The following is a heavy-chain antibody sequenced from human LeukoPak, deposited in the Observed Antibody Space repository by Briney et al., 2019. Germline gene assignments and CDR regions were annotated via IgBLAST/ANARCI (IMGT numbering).Heavy chain of an antibody. V-gene: IGHV1-18*01. Sequence: APVKVSCKASGYTFTSYGISWVRQAPGRGLEWMGWISAYNGNTNYAQKLQGRVTMTTDTSTSTAYMELRSLRSDDTAVYYCARVGVEDIVVVPAAAPGVYYFDYWGQGTLVTVSS. J-gene: IGHJ4*02. D-gene: IGHD2-2*01. CDR2: ISAYNGNT. CDR1: GYTFTSYG. CDR3: ARVGVEDIVVVPAAAPGVYYFDY.